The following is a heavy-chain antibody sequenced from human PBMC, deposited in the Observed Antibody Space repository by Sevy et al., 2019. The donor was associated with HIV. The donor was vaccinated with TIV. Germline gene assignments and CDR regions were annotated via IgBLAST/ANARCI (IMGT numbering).Heavy chain of an antibody. D-gene: IGHD3-3*01. V-gene: IGHV4-39*01. CDR2: LNYSGST. CDR3: ARHSLFTIFGVVIDPKMYYFDY. Sequence: SETLSLTCTVSGDSMTNNSYYWGWIRQSPGKGLEWIGTLNYSGSTDYNPSLKSRVTVSVDTSKNQISLRLSSVTAADTAVYYCARHSLFTIFGVVIDPKMYYFDYWGQGALVTVSS. J-gene: IGHJ4*02. CDR1: GDSMTNNSYY.